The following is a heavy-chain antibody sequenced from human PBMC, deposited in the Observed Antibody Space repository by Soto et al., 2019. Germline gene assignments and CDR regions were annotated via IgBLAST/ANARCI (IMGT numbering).Heavy chain of an antibody. V-gene: IGHV1-46*01. Sequence: ASVKVSCKASGYTFTSYYMHWVRQAPGQGLEWMGIINPSGGSTSYAQKFQGRVTMTRDTSTSTVCMELSSLRSEDTAAYYCATDPLRIVVVPADPSDDAFDIWGQGTMVTVSS. J-gene: IGHJ3*02. CDR2: INPSGGST. D-gene: IGHD2-2*01. CDR3: ATDPLRIVVVPADPSDDAFDI. CDR1: GYTFTSYY.